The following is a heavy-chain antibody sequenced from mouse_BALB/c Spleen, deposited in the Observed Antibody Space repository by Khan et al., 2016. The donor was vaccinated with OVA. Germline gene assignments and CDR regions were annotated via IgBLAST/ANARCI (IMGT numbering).Heavy chain of an antibody. CDR3: ARKNVSDFDY. CDR2: INPHIGET. CDR1: GYSFTGYF. Sequence: EVQLQQSGPELVKPGASVKISCKASGYSFTGYFMNWVMQSHGKRLEWIGRINPHIGETFYNQKFKDKATLTVDESSSTAHMELRSLASEDSAVYYCARKNVSDFDYWGQGTTLTVSS. J-gene: IGHJ2*01. V-gene: IGHV1-20*02.